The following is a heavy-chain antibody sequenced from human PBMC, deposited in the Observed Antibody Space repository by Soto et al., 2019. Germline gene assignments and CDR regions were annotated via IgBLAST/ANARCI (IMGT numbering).Heavy chain of an antibody. J-gene: IGHJ4*02. D-gene: IGHD3-22*01. CDR3: VREPYYYDRSGVDY. CDR1: GYSFTNYW. V-gene: IGHV5-51*01. Sequence: GESLKISCQGSGYSFTNYWISWVRQMPGKGLEWMGIIYPGDSDTRYSPSFQGQVTISADKSISTAYLQWSSLKASDTAMYYCVREPYYYDRSGVDYWGQGTLVTVSS. CDR2: IYPGDSDT.